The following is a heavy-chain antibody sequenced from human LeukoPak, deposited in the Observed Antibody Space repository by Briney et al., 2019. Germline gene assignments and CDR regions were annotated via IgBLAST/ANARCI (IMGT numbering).Heavy chain of an antibody. J-gene: IGHJ3*02. CDR3: ARTSTTVTHAFDI. V-gene: IGHV1-18*01. Sequence: GASVKVSCKTSGYTFTSHGINWLRQAPGQGLEWMGWVSGYNGNTDYAQKFQGRVTMTTDRSTNTVYMELRSLRSDDTAVYYCARTSTTVTHAFDIWGQGTMVTVSS. CDR2: VSGYNGNT. D-gene: IGHD4-11*01. CDR1: GYTFTSHG.